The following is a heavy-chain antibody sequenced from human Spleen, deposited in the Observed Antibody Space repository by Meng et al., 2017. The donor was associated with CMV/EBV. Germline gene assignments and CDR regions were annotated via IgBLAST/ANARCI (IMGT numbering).Heavy chain of an antibody. CDR3: VKAIAVAGTDFDF. CDR1: GFTFSRYG. V-gene: IGHV3-30*02. D-gene: IGHD6-19*01. CDR2: IPYDGTNK. Sequence: LSLTCAASGFTFSRYGMHWVRQAPGKGLEWVAFIPYDGTNKHYGDSVKGRFTVSRDNSKNTLYLQMNSVRPADTAIYYCVKAIAVAGTDFDFWGQGTLVTVSS. J-gene: IGHJ4*02.